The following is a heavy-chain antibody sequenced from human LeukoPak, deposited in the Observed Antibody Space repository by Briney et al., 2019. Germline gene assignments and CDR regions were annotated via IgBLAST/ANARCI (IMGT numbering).Heavy chain of an antibody. D-gene: IGHD5-18*01. CDR3: ARDPEFSYGYYFDY. CDR2: ISGNGSPI. Sequence: GGSLRLSCAASGFTFSSYEMNWVRQAPGKGLEWVSHISGNGSPIYYADSVKGRFTISRDNSKISLFLQLNSLRADDTAVYYCARDPEFSYGYYFDYWGQGTLVTVSS. V-gene: IGHV3-48*03. J-gene: IGHJ4*02. CDR1: GFTFSSYE.